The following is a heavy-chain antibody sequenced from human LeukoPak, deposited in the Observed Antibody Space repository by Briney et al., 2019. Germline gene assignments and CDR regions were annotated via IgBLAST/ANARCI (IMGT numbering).Heavy chain of an antibody. J-gene: IGHJ4*02. D-gene: IGHD1-14*01. CDR2: IRHSGST. CDR1: GDSISDSDW. Sequence: PSGTLSLTCAVSGDSISDSDWWTWDRQPPGKGLEWIGEIRHSGSTNYSPSLKSRVTISIDKSKNQLSLKLSSVTAADTANYFCARAGIPWNPADCWGQGTLVIVSS. V-gene: IGHV4-4*02. CDR3: ARAGIPWNPADC.